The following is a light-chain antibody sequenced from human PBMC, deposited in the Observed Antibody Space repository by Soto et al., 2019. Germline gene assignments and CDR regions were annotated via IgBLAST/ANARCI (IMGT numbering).Light chain of an antibody. Sequence: QSALTQPASVSGSPGQSITISCTGTSSDVGAYNFVSWYQHHPGRAPKLIIYEVTIRPSGVSNRVSGAKSGNTASLTISGLQAEDEADYYCSSYTTSAPYVFGIGTKVAVL. V-gene: IGLV2-14*01. CDR1: SSDVGAYNF. J-gene: IGLJ1*01. CDR2: EVT. CDR3: SSYTTSAPYV.